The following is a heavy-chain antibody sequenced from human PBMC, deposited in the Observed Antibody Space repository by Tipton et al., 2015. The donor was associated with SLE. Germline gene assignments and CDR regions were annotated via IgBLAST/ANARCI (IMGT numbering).Heavy chain of an antibody. J-gene: IGHJ2*01. V-gene: IGHV4-59*01. Sequence: TLSLTCTVSGGSISSYYWSWIRQPPGKGLEWIGYIYYSGSTNYNPSLKSRVTISVDTSKNQFSLKLSSVTAADTAVYYCARDGPGMMGYLDLWGRGTLVTVSS. CDR1: GGSISSYY. CDR2: IYYSGST. CDR3: ARDGPGMMGYLDL. D-gene: IGHD3-10*01.